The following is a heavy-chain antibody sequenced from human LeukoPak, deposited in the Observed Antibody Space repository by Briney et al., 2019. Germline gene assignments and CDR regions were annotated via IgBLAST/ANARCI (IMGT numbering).Heavy chain of an antibody. CDR1: GFTFSSYW. Sequence: GGSLRLSCAASGFTFSSYWMSWVRQAPGKGLEWVSAISGSGGSTYYADSVKGRFTISRDNSKNTLYLQMNSLRAEDTAVYYCAKALHYYDSSGYYYYFDYWGQGTLVTVSS. D-gene: IGHD3-22*01. V-gene: IGHV3-23*01. CDR2: ISGSGGST. CDR3: AKALHYYDSSGYYYYFDY. J-gene: IGHJ4*02.